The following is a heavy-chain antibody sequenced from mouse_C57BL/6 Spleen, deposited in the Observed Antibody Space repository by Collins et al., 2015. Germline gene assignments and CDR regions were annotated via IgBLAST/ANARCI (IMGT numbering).Heavy chain of an antibody. Sequence: QVQLQQPGAELVMPGASVKLSCKASGYTFTSYWMHWVKQRPGQGLEWIGEIDPSDSYTNYNQKFKGKSTLTVDKSSSTAYMQLSSLTSEDSAVYYCAIGSSYGWYFDVWGTGTTVTVSS. D-gene: IGHD1-1*01. V-gene: IGHV1-69*01. CDR1: GYTFTSYW. J-gene: IGHJ1*03. CDR3: AIGSSYGWYFDV. CDR2: IDPSDSYT.